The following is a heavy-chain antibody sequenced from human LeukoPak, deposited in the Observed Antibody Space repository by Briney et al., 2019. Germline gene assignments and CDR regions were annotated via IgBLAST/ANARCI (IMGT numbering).Heavy chain of an antibody. V-gene: IGHV3-30*02. Sequence: GGSLRLSCEASGFSFSDYGMHWVRQGPGKGLEWVAFILYDGSEKYYADSVKGRFTVSRDNSKNTMYPQMNSLTTEDTAVYYCAKDQAGGWGQGALVTVSS. CDR1: GFSFSDYG. CDR3: AKDQAGG. J-gene: IGHJ4*02. CDR2: ILYDGSEK. D-gene: IGHD6-19*01.